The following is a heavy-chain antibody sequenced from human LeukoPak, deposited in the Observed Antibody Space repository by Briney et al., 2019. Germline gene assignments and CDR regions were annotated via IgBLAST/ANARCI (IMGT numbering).Heavy chain of an antibody. CDR3: ARAGFALAPHRGTPFDY. V-gene: IGHV4-34*01. J-gene: IGHJ4*02. CDR2: INHSGST. CDR1: GGSFSGYY. D-gene: IGHD6-6*01. Sequence: PSETLSLTCAVYGGSFSGYYWSWIRQPPGKGLEWIGEINHSGSTNYNPSLESRVTISVDTSKNQFSLRLTSVTAADTAVYYCARAGFALAPHRGTPFDYWGQGTLVTVSS.